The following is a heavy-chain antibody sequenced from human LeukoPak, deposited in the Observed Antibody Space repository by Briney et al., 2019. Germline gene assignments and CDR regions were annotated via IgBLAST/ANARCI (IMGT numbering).Heavy chain of an antibody. D-gene: IGHD1-7*01. J-gene: IGHJ4*02. CDR1: GYTFTSYD. CDR2: MNPNSGNT. Sequence: GASVKVSCKASGYTFTSYDINWVRQATGQGLEWMGWMNPNSGNTGYAQKFQGRVTMTRNTSISTAYMELSSLRSEDTAVYYCARVDSNWNFEVPDYWGQGTLVTVSS. V-gene: IGHV1-8*01. CDR3: ARVDSNWNFEVPDY.